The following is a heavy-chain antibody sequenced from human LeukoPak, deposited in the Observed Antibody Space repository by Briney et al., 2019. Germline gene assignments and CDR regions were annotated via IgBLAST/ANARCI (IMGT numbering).Heavy chain of an antibody. Sequence: GGSLRLSCEASGFTFDDYGMHWVRQAPGKGLEWVSTISWNSASVGYVDSVKGRFTISRDNAKKTLYLQMNSLRPEDTALYYCAKDYGYSSSWYDYWGQATLVTVSS. CDR1: GFTFDDYG. CDR2: ISWNSASV. D-gene: IGHD6-13*01. V-gene: IGHV3-9*01. CDR3: AKDYGYSSSWYDY. J-gene: IGHJ4*02.